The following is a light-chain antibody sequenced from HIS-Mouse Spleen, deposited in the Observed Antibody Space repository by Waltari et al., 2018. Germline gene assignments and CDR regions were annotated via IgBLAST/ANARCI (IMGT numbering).Light chain of an antibody. CDR2: KAS. V-gene: IGKV1-5*03. J-gene: IGKJ1*01. CDR1: QSISSW. Sequence: DIQMTQSPSTLSASVGDRVTITCRASQSISSWLAWYQQKPWKAPKLMFYKASSLESGVPLRFSGSGSGTEFTLTISSLQPDDFATYYCQQYRTFGQGTKVEIK. CDR3: QQYRT.